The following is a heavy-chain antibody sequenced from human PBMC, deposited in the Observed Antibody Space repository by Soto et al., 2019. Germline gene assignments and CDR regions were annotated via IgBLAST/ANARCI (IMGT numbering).Heavy chain of an antibody. V-gene: IGHV3-43*01. J-gene: IGHJ3*02. CDR3: AKGRYYYDSSGSPEGAFDI. Sequence: PGGSLRLSCAASGFTFDDYTMHWVRQAPGKGLEWVSLISWDGGSTHYADSVKGRFTISRDNSKNSLYLQMNSLRTEDTALYYCAKGRYYYDSSGSPEGAFDIWGQGTMVTVSS. CDR2: ISWDGGST. D-gene: IGHD3-22*01. CDR1: GFTFDDYT.